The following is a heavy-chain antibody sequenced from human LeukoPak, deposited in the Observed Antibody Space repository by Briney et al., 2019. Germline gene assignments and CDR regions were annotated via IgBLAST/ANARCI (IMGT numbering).Heavy chain of an antibody. CDR2: IRYDGSNK. CDR1: GFTFSSYG. V-gene: IGHV3-30*02. Sequence: GGSLRLSSAASGFTFSSYGMHWVRQAPGKGLEGVAFIRYDGSNKDYADSVKGRFTMSRHKSKNTLYLQMNSLRAEDTAVYYCAKLMVRGAYWGQGTLVTVSS. CDR3: AKLMVRGAY. J-gene: IGHJ4*02. D-gene: IGHD3-10*01.